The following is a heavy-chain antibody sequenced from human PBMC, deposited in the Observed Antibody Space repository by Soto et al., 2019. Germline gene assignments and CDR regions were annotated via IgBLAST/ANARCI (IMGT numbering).Heavy chain of an antibody. D-gene: IGHD3-10*01. CDR3: AKSRGSGSYFNPSDAFDF. Sequence: EVQLLDSGGGLVQPGGSLRPSCAASGFTFSSYAMSWVRQAPGKGLEWVSSISGSGGGTYYADSVKGRFTISRDNSKNPLSLQMNSLRAEDTAVYYCAKSRGSGSYFNPSDAFDFWGQGTMVTVSS. J-gene: IGHJ3*01. CDR2: ISGSGGGT. V-gene: IGHV3-23*01. CDR1: GFTFSSYA.